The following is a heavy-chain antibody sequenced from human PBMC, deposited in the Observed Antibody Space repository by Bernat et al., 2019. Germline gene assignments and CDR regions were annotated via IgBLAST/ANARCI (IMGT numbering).Heavy chain of an antibody. CDR1: GGSISSSSYY. D-gene: IGHD3-3*01. CDR2: IYYSGST. V-gene: IGHV4-39*01. Sequence: QLQLQESGPGLVKPSETLSLTCTVSGGSISSSSYYWGWIRQPPGKVLEWIGGIYYSGSTYYNPSLKSRVTISVDTSKNQFGQKLSSVTAADTAVYYCARGFTNFGVVTNYYYGMDVWGQGTKVTVSS. J-gene: IGHJ6*02. CDR3: ARGFTNFGVVTNYYYGMDV.